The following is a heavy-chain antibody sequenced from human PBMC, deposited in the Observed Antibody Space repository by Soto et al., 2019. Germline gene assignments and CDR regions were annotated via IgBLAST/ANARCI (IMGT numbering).Heavy chain of an antibody. Sequence: GGSLRLSCAASGFTFDDYAMHWVRQAPGKGLEWVSGISWNSGSIGYADSVKGRFTISRDNAKNSLYLQMNSLRAEDTALYYCAKGWLNYDSSGEFDYWGQGTLVTVSS. CDR1: GFTFDDYA. CDR2: ISWNSGSI. CDR3: AKGWLNYDSSGEFDY. V-gene: IGHV3-9*01. J-gene: IGHJ4*02. D-gene: IGHD3-22*01.